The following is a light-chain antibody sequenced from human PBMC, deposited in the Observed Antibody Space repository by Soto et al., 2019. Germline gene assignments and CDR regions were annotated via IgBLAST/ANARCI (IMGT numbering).Light chain of an antibody. J-gene: IGKJ5*01. Sequence: EIVMTQSPATLSVSPGERATLSCRASQSVSSNLAWYQQKPGQAPRLLIYGASTRVTGIPARFSGSGSGTEFTLTITSLQSEDFAVYYCQQYSNWPITFGEGTRLEIK. CDR1: QSVSSN. CDR2: GAS. V-gene: IGKV3-15*01. CDR3: QQYSNWPIT.